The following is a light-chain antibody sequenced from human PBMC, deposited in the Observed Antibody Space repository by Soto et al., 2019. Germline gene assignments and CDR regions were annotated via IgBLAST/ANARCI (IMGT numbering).Light chain of an antibody. CDR2: DVS. CDR1: SSDVGGYNF. V-gene: IGLV2-14*03. J-gene: IGLJ2*01. Sequence: QSVLTQPASVSGSPGQSITISCTGISSDVGGYNFVSWYQHHPAKAPKLMIYDVSNRPSGVSNRFSGSKSGNTASLTISGLQAEDEAHYYCSSFTSSDTLVVFGGGTQLTVL. CDR3: SSFTSSDTLVV.